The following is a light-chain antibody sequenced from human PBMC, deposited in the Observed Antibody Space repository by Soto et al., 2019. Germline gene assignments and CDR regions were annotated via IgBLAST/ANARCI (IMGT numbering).Light chain of an antibody. CDR3: HRYGSSPYT. J-gene: IGKJ2*01. CDR2: GAS. V-gene: IGKV3-20*01. Sequence: EIVLAQSPGTLSLSPGERATLSCRASQSVSSSYLAWYQQKPGQAPRLLIYGASSRATGIPDRFSGSGSGTDFTLTINRLELEDFAVYYCHRYGSSPYTFGQGTKLEI. CDR1: QSVSSSY.